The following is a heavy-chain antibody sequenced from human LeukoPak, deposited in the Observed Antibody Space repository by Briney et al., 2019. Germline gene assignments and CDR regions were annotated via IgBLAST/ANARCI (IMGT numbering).Heavy chain of an antibody. Sequence: PGGSLGLSCAVSGFTFSSYSMNWVRQAPGKGLEWVSSISSNGSYVYYADSVRGRFTISRDNAKNSLYLQMNSLRAEDTAVYYCARVPSDYWGQGTLVTVSS. CDR2: ISSNGSYV. CDR3: ARVPSDY. CDR1: GFTFSSYS. J-gene: IGHJ4*02. V-gene: IGHV3-21*01.